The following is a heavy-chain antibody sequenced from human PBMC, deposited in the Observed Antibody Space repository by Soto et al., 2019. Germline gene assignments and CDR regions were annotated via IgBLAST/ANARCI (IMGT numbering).Heavy chain of an antibody. J-gene: IGHJ3*02. CDR1: GGSFSGYY. V-gene: IGHV4-34*01. CDR3: ARELLWCGELLPEDAFDI. D-gene: IGHD3-10*01. Sequence: SETLSLTCAVYGGSFSGYYWSWIRQPPGKGLEWIGEINHSGSTNYNPSLKSRVTISVDTSKNQFSLKLSSVTAADTAVYYCARELLWCGELLPEDAFDIWGQGTMVIVSS. CDR2: INHSGST.